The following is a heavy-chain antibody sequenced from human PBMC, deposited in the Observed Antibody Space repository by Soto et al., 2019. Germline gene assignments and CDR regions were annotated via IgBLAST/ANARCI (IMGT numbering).Heavy chain of an antibody. CDR2: VSPKSGNT. CDR1: GYNFFDYG. Sequence: ASVKVSCKASGYNFFDYGVSWVRQAPGQGLEWMGWVSPKSGNTDFARKVQGRVTMTADTSTNTAYLELRGLRSDDTAVYYCARGRTVSSIRPLLVWGQGPLVSVSS. CDR3: ARGRTVSSIRPLLV. J-gene: IGHJ1*01. D-gene: IGHD1-1*01. V-gene: IGHV1-18*01.